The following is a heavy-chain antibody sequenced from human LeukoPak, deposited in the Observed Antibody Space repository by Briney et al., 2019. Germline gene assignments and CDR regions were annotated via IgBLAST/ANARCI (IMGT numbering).Heavy chain of an antibody. V-gene: IGHV1-69*05. CDR1: GGTFSSYA. Sequence: SVKVSCKASGGTFSSYAISWVRQAPGQGLEWMGRIIPIFGTANYAQKFQGRVTITTDESTSTAYMGLSSLRSEDTAVYYCARGYVYVWGSYRSILASRYKFDYWGQGTLVTVSS. J-gene: IGHJ4*02. D-gene: IGHD3-16*02. CDR2: IIPIFGTA. CDR3: ARGYVYVWGSYRSILASRYKFDY.